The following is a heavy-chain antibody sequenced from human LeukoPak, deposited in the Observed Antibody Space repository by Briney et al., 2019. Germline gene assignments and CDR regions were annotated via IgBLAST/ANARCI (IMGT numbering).Heavy chain of an antibody. V-gene: IGHV3-30*18. D-gene: IGHD1-26*01. CDR2: ISYDGSNK. CDR3: AKSSGRYYYYYGMDV. CDR1: GFTFSSYD. J-gene: IGHJ6*02. Sequence: GGSLRLSCAASGFTFSSYDMHWVRQAPGKGLEWVAFISYDGSNKYYADSVKGRFTISRDNSKNTLYLQMNSLRAEDTAVYYCAKSSGRYYYYYGMDVWGQGTTVTVSS.